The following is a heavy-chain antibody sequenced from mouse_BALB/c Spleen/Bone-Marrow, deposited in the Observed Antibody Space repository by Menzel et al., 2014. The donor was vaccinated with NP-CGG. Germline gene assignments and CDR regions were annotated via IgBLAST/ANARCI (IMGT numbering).Heavy chain of an antibody. CDR2: IWGGGNT. CDR3: ARFITTEARDY. J-gene: IGHJ4*01. V-gene: IGHV2-6-4*01. D-gene: IGHD1-1*01. Sequence: VMLVESGPGLVAPSQSLSITCTASGFSLSSYAIHWVRQPPGKSLEWLGTIWGGGNTAYNSALKSRLCISKDNSKSQVFLKINSLQTDGTAMYYCARFITTEARDYWGQGTSVTVS. CDR1: GFSLSSYA.